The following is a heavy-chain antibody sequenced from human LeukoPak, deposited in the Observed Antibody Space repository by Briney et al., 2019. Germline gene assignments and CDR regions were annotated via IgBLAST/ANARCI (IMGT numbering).Heavy chain of an antibody. D-gene: IGHD3-10*01. CDR2: ISTGGGST. Sequence: GGSLRLSCAASGFTYSKYVMRWVRQAPGKGLEWVSAISTGGGSTYYAASVKGRFAISRANSKNTLYLQMNSLRSEDTALYYCPKDARAYGSAPLDYWGQGTLVTVSS. CDR3: PKDARAYGSAPLDY. V-gene: IGHV3-23*01. CDR1: GFTYSKYV. J-gene: IGHJ4*02.